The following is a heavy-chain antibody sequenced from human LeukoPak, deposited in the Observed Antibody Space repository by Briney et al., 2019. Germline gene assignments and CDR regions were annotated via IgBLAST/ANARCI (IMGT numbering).Heavy chain of an antibody. V-gene: IGHV3-7*03. CDR2: IKQDGSEK. CDR1: GLTFSNYW. Sequence: GGSLRLSCAASGLTFSNYWMDWVRQAPGKGLEWVANIKQDGSEKNYLDSVKGRFIISRDNAKNSLYLQMNTLRADDTAVYYCARDGFGTGSNWGQGTLVSVP. CDR3: ARDGFGTGSN. D-gene: IGHD3-16*01. J-gene: IGHJ4*02.